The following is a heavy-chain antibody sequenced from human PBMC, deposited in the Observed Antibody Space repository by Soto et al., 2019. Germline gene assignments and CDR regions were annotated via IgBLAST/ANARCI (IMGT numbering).Heavy chain of an antibody. Sequence: QVQLQQWGAGLLKPSETLSLTCAVYGVTFSGYYWSWIRQPPGKGLEWIGEINLSGTTNYNPSLKSRVTIAVDTSKNQFSLNLSSVTAADTAVYYCARRGYCDTTSCYGHYYYYYMDVWGKGTTVTVSS. D-gene: IGHD2-2*01. J-gene: IGHJ6*03. CDR1: GVTFSGYY. V-gene: IGHV4-34*02. CDR3: ARRGYCDTTSCYGHYYYYYMDV. CDR2: INLSGTT.